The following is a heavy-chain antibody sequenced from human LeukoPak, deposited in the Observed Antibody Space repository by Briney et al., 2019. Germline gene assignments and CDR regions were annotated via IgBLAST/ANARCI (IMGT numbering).Heavy chain of an antibody. CDR3: ARRVGAYSHPYDY. Sequence: GGSLRLSCTVSGFTLSSNSMRWVRQAPGKGVEWVSFYSDNTHYSDSVKGRFTISRDNSNITLYLQINSLRAEDTAVYYCARRVGAYSHPYDYWGQGTLVTVSS. D-gene: IGHD4/OR15-4a*01. CDR2: YSDNT. V-gene: IGHV3-53*01. CDR1: GFTLSSNS. J-gene: IGHJ4*02.